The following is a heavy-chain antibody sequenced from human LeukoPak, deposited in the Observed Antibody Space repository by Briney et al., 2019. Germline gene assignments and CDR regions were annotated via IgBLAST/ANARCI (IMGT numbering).Heavy chain of an antibody. CDR2: ISAYNGNT. Sequence: ASVKVSCKASGYTFTSYGISWVRQAPGQGLEWLGWISAYNGNTNYAQKLQGRVTMTTDTSTSTAYMELRSLRSDDTAVYYCARAEWELLPFDYWGQGTLVTVSS. V-gene: IGHV1-18*01. J-gene: IGHJ4*02. D-gene: IGHD1-26*01. CDR1: GYTFTSYG. CDR3: ARAEWELLPFDY.